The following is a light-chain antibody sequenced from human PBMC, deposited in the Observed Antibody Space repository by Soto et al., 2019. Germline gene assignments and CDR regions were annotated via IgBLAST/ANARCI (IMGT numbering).Light chain of an antibody. J-gene: IGKJ5*01. CDR3: QHYVERSPIP. V-gene: IGKV3-20*01. Sequence: EIVMTQTPGTLSLSPGERATLYCRSSQSVSSRLAWYQQKPGQAPRLLISGASSRATGIPDRFSGSGSGTDFTLTISRLEPEDFALYYCQHYVERSPIPFGQGTRLEIK. CDR2: GAS. CDR1: QSVSSR.